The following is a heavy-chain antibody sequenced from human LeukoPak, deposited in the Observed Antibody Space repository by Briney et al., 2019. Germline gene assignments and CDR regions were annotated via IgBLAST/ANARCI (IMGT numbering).Heavy chain of an antibody. D-gene: IGHD2-15*01. CDR1: GGSISSSSYY. CDR2: IYYSGST. J-gene: IGHJ4*02. CDR3: ARRKRVAANFDY. V-gene: IGHV4-39*01. Sequence: PSETLSLTCTVSGGSISSSSYYWGWIRQPPGKGLEWIGSIYYSGSTYYNPSLKSRVTISVDTSKNQFSLKLSSVTAADTAVYYCARRKRVAANFDYWGQGTLVTVSS.